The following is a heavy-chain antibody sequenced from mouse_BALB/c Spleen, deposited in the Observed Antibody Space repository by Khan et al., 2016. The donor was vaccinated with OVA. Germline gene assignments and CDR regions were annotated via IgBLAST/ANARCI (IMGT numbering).Heavy chain of an antibody. CDR2: INTYTGES. Sequence: QIQLVQSGPELKKPGETVKISCKASGYTFTNYGMNWVKQAPGKGLKWMGWINTYTGESTYADDFKGRFAFSLETSASTAFLQINNLKNEDTATYCCSRPPYFSYVMVYWGQGTSVTVSA. CDR1: GYTFTNYG. CDR3: SRPPYFSYVMVY. V-gene: IGHV9-3-1*01. D-gene: IGHD2-10*01. J-gene: IGHJ4*01.